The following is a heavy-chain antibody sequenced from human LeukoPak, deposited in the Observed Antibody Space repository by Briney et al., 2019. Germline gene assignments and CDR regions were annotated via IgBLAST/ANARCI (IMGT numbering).Heavy chain of an antibody. CDR1: GFTFDDYG. V-gene: IGHV3-20*04. Sequence: GGSPRLSCAASGFTFDDYGMSWARQAPGKGLEWVSGINWNGGSSDYADSVKGRFIISRDNAKNSLYLQMNSLRAEDTALYYCARYDYSNYVGYYDHWGQGTLVTVSS. CDR3: ARYDYSNYVGYYDH. D-gene: IGHD4-11*01. J-gene: IGHJ4*02. CDR2: INWNGGSS.